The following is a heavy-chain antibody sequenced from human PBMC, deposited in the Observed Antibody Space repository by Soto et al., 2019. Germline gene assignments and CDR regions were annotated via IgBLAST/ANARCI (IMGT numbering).Heavy chain of an antibody. D-gene: IGHD1-7*01. V-gene: IGHV3-30*18. CDR2: ISNDGNNK. CDR1: GFTFSINY. CDR3: AKDHQTYNWDYLFDS. Sequence: SLRLSCAASGFTFSINYMHWVRQAPGRGLEWVAVISNDGNNKYYADSVKGRFTLSRDNSKNMVYLQMDSLRVEDTAVYFCAKDHQTYNWDYLFDSWGPGTLVTVSS. J-gene: IGHJ4*02.